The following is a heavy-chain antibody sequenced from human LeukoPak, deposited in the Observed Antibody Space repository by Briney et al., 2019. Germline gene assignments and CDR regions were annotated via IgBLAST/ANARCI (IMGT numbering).Heavy chain of an antibody. J-gene: IGHJ4*02. CDR3: TSTGNSGY. V-gene: IGHV3-23*01. CDR1: GFTFTNYA. Sequence: GGSLRLSCAASGFTFTNYAMSWVRQALGKGLEWVSAISSSGSDTYYADPVKGRLTVSRDNFKNTLYLQMNTLRAEDTAVYYCTSTGNSGYWGQGTPVTVSS. CDR2: ISSSGSDT. D-gene: IGHD4-23*01.